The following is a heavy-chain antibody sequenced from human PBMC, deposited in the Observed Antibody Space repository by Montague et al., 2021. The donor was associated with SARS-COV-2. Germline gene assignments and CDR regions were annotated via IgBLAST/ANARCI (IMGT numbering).Heavy chain of an antibody. J-gene: IGHJ3*02. CDR2: IYHSGST. Sequence: SDTLSLTCAVSGGSISSSNWWSWVRQPPGKGLEWIGEIYHSGSTNYNLSLKSRVTISVDKSKNQFSLKLSSVTAADTAVYYCARAPYYDFWSGYGGAFDIWGQGTMVTVSS. CDR3: ARAPYYDFWSGYGGAFDI. D-gene: IGHD3-3*01. V-gene: IGHV4-4*02. CDR1: GGSISSSNW.